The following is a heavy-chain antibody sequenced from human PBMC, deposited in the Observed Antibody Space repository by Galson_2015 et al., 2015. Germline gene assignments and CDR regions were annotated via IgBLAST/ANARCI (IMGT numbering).Heavy chain of an antibody. CDR1: GFSFSDYY. Sequence: SLRLSCAASGFSFSDYYMSWIRQAPGKGLEWVSFINGIGIYTKYADSAKGRFTISRDNAKNSLYLQMNSLRAEDTAVYYCASSDDRHYGSGSYYSFDIWGQGTMVTVSS. V-gene: IGHV3-11*06. CDR2: INGIGIYT. CDR3: ASSDDRHYGSGSYYSFDI. J-gene: IGHJ3*02. D-gene: IGHD3-10*01.